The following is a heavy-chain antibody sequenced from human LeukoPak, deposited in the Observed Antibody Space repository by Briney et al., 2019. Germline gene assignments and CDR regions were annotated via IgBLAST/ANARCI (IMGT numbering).Heavy chain of an antibody. CDR2: ISAYNGNT. CDR1: GYTFTIYG. D-gene: IGHD3-22*01. Sequence: ASVSVSFKASGYTFTIYGISWVRQAPGQGLEGMGWISAYNGNTNYTQELQGRVTMTTDTSTSTAYMELRSLRSADTAVYYCARDITLNYYDSSGYYYDFDYWGQGTLVTVSS. J-gene: IGHJ4*02. CDR3: ARDITLNYYDSSGYYYDFDY. V-gene: IGHV1-18*01.